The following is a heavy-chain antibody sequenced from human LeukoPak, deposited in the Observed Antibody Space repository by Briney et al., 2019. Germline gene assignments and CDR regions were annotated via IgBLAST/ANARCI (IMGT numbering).Heavy chain of an antibody. V-gene: IGHV3-7*01. Sequence: GGSLRLSCAASGFTFSGYRMSWFRQAPGKGLGWVANIKYDGSETHYEDSVKGRFTIYRDNAKQSLYLQMDTVTAEDTAVYYCVTSWNRQQRDYWGQGILVTVSS. CDR1: GFTFSGYR. J-gene: IGHJ4*02. CDR2: IKYDGSET. D-gene: IGHD1-1*01. CDR3: VTSWNRQQRDY.